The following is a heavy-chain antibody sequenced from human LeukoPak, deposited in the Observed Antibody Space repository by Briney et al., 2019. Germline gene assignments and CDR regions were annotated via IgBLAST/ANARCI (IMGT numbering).Heavy chain of an antibody. D-gene: IGHD6-13*01. V-gene: IGHV3-30*18. CDR2: ILYDGSSK. Sequence: GGSLRLSCVASGFTFNKYGIHWVRQAPGKGLEWVAVILYDGSSKYYADSVKGRFTISRDNSKNTLYLQMNSLRAEDTGVYYCAKDRSTSWTFDYWGQGTLVTVSS. CDR1: GFTFNKYG. J-gene: IGHJ4*02. CDR3: AKDRSTSWTFDY.